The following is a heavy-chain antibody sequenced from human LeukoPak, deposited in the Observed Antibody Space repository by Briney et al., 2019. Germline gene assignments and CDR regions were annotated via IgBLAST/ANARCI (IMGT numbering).Heavy chain of an antibody. CDR1: GGSISSYY. Sequence: SETLSLTCTVSGGSISSYYWSWIRQPPGKGLEWIGYIYYSGSTNYNPSLKSRVTISVDTSKNQFSLKLSSVTAADTAVYYCGVGSGSYRAIDYWGQGTLVTVSS. D-gene: IGHD3-10*01. V-gene: IGHV4-59*01. J-gene: IGHJ4*02. CDR2: IYYSGST. CDR3: GVGSGSYRAIDY.